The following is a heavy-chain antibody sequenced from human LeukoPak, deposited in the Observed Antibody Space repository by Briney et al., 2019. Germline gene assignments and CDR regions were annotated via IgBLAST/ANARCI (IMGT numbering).Heavy chain of an antibody. V-gene: IGHV3-11*03. D-gene: IGHD1-1*01. CDR1: GFTFSDYY. CDR3: ARRDDLDY. J-gene: IGHJ4*02. Sequence: GGSLRLSCAASGFTFSDYYMSWIRQAPGKGLEWVSYISSYSYTNYADSVKGRFTISRENTKTSLYLQMNSLRAEDTAVYYCARRDDLDYWGQGTLVTVSS. CDR2: ISSYSYT.